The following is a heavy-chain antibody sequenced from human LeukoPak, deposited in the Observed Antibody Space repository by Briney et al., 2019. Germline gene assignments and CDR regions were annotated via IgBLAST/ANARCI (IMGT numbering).Heavy chain of an antibody. V-gene: IGHV3-21*01. CDR1: GFTFSGYN. D-gene: IGHD4-17*01. CDR3: ARPRSVTTIVDWYFDL. CDR2: ISSTSTCI. J-gene: IGHJ2*01. Sequence: GGSLRLFCAASGFTFSGYNVNWVRQAPGKGLEWVSSISSTSTCIYYADSVRGRFTISRDNAKNSLYLQMNTLRAEDTAVYYCARPRSVTTIVDWYFDLWGRGTLVTVSS.